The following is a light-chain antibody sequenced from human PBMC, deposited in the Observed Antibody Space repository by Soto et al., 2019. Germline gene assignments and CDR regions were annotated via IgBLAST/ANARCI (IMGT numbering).Light chain of an antibody. Sequence: IQMSQSPSTLSASVGDRVTITFRASQSISSWLAWYQQKPGKAPKLLIYDASSFESGVPSRFSGSGSGTEFTLTISSLQPDDFATYYCQQYNSYSWTFGQGTKVDI. J-gene: IGKJ1*01. CDR3: QQYNSYSWT. CDR1: QSISSW. CDR2: DAS. V-gene: IGKV1-5*01.